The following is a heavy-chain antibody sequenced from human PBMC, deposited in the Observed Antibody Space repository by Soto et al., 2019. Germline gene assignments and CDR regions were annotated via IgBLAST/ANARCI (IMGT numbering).Heavy chain of an antibody. D-gene: IGHD5-12*01. Sequence: PGESLKISCKASGYSFTNYWIGWVRQMPGKGLEWMGIIYPGDSDSTYSPSFQGQVTISADKSISTAYLQWSSLKASDTAMYFCARQAVAYSASDPFDHWGQGTLVTVSS. V-gene: IGHV5-51*01. CDR2: IYPGDSDS. J-gene: IGHJ4*02. CDR3: ARQAVAYSASDPFDH. CDR1: GYSFTNYW.